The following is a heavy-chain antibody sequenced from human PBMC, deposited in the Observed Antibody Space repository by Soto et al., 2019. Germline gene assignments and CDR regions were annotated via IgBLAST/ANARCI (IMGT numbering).Heavy chain of an antibody. CDR1: GGTFSSYA. Sequence: QVQLVQSGAEVKKPGSSVKVSCKAYGGTFSSYAISWVRQAPGQGLEWLGGIIPIFGTANYAQKFQGRVTITADKSQSTAYMELSSLRSEDTAVYYCSITVTTTVNAFDIWGQGTMVTVSS. CDR3: SITVTTTVNAFDI. CDR2: IIPIFGTA. V-gene: IGHV1-69*06. J-gene: IGHJ3*02. D-gene: IGHD4-17*01.